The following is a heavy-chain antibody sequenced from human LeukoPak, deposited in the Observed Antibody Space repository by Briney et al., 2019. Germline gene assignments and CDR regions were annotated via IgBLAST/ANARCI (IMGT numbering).Heavy chain of an antibody. CDR2: ISSSGSTI. V-gene: IGHV3-11*04. J-gene: IGHJ4*02. Sequence: LSLTCAVYGGSFSGFYWSWVRQFPGKGLEWVSYISSSGSTIYYADSVKGRFTISRDNAKNSLYLQMNSLRAEDTAVYYCASYLGDYWGQGTLVTVSS. CDR3: ASYLGDY. CDR1: GGSFSGFY. D-gene: IGHD7-27*01.